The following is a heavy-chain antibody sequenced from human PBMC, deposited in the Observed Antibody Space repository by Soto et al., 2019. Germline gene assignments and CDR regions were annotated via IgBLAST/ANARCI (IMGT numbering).Heavy chain of an antibody. CDR2: IKSKSDGETA. D-gene: IGHD3-22*01. CDR3: STIVLVPFDH. CDR1: GFTFTNAC. J-gene: IGHJ4*02. Sequence: SLRLSCRTSGFTFTNACLNWVRLTAGNGLEWVGRIKSKSDGETAEYAAPVKGRFIISRDDSTDTLYLEMNNLTSEDSAVYYCSTIVLVPFDHWGRGGWVTVAS. V-gene: IGHV3-15*01.